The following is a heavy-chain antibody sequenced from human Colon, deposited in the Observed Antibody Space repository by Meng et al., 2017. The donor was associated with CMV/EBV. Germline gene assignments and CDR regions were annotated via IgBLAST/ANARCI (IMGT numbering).Heavy chain of an antibody. CDR2: ISTSGSTV. V-gene: IGHV3-48*03. CDR3: ARDIGTTRYYYYGMDV. J-gene: IGHJ6*02. Sequence: GGSLRLSCAASGFTFRSFEMHWVRQAPGKGLEWISYISTSGSTVYYADSVKGRFIASRDNARNSLYLQMNSLRAEDTAVYYCARDIGTTRYYYYGMDVWGQGTTVTVSS. D-gene: IGHD2-2*01. CDR1: GFTFRSFE.